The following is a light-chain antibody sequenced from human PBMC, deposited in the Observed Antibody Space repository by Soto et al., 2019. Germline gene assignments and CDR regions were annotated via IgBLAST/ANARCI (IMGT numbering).Light chain of an antibody. V-gene: IGLV1-44*01. Sequence: QSVLTQPPSASGTPGQRVTISCSGRRSNIGSNTVNWYQQLPGTAPKLLIYNNNQRPSGVPDRFSGAKSGTSASLAISGLQSEDEADYYCAAWDDSLNGLVFGTGTKVTVL. J-gene: IGLJ1*01. CDR2: NNN. CDR3: AAWDDSLNGLV. CDR1: RSNIGSNT.